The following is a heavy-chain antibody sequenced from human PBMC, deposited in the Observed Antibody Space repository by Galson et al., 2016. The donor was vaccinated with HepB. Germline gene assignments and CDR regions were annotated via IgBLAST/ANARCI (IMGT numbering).Heavy chain of an antibody. J-gene: IGHJ4*02. V-gene: IGHV3-30*18. CDR1: AFTFSSYG. Sequence: YLLLSSATSAFTFSSYGMHWFRQAPGKGLEWVAVISYDGSNNYYADSVKGRFTISRDNSKKTLYLQMNSLGAEDTAVYYCAKVPLLYGDFGPFAYWGQGTLVTVSS. D-gene: IGHD4-17*01. CDR2: ISYDGSNN. CDR3: AKVPLLYGDFGPFAY.